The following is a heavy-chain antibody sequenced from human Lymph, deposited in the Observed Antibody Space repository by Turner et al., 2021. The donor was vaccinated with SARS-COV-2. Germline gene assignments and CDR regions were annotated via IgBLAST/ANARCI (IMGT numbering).Heavy chain of an antibody. Sequence: QVQLVQSGAEVKKPGASVKVSCKAAGYPFTGYYMHWVRQAPGQGLGWMGWINANSGGTNYAQKFQGRVTMTRDTSISTAYMELSRLRSDDTAVYYCARDVERYNDFWSGYSGGYGLDVWGQGTTVTVSS. D-gene: IGHD3-3*01. CDR2: INANSGGT. V-gene: IGHV1-2*02. J-gene: IGHJ6*02. CDR3: ARDVERYNDFWSGYSGGYGLDV. CDR1: GYPFTGYY.